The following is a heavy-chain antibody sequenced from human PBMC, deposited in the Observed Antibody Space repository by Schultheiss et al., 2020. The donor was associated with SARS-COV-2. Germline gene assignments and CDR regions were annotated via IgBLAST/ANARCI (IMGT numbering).Heavy chain of an antibody. J-gene: IGHJ6*02. CDR3: ARDGAYDFWRYYYYYGMDV. V-gene: IGHV3-30*03. D-gene: IGHD3-3*01. CDR2: ISYDGSNK. Sequence: GESLKISCAASGFTVTSNYMSWVRQAPGKGLEWVAVISYDGSNKYYADSVKGRFTISRDNSKNTLYLQMNSLRAEDTAVYYRARDGAYDFWRYYYYYGMDVWGQGTTVTVSS. CDR1: GFTVTSNY.